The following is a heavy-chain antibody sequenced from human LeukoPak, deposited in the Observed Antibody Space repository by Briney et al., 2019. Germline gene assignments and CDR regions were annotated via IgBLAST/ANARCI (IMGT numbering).Heavy chain of an antibody. Sequence: EASVKVSCKASGYTFTGYYMHWVRQAPGQGLEWMGWINPNSGGTNYAQKFQGRVTVTRDTSISTAYMELSRLRSDDTAVYYCATMEVDCTNGVCRGDYWGQGTLVTVSS. CDR1: GYTFTGYY. D-gene: IGHD2-8*01. J-gene: IGHJ4*02. CDR3: ATMEVDCTNGVCRGDY. CDR2: INPNSGGT. V-gene: IGHV1-2*02.